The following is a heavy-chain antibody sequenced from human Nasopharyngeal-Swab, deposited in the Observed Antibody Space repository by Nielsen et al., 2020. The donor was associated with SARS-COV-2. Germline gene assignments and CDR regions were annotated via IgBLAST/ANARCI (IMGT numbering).Heavy chain of an antibody. CDR1: GFTFSSYA. V-gene: IGHV3-49*04. CDR2: IRNKDYGGTT. CDR3: TRDFPFSVDTATRGYMDV. D-gene: IGHD5-18*01. J-gene: IGHJ6*03. Sequence: GGSLRLSCAASGFTFSSYAMSWVRQAPGKGLEWVTYIRNKDYGGTTEYAASVRGRFTISRDDSKNIAYLQMNSLTTEDTAVYYCTRDFPFSVDTATRGYMDVWGKGTTVTVSS.